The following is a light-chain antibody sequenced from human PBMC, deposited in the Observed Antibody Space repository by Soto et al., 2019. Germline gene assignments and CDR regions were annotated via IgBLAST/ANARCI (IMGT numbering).Light chain of an antibody. CDR3: QSYDDSLSVHYV. J-gene: IGLJ1*01. CDR1: TSTIGSTYD. Sequence: QSVLTQPPSVSGAPGQRVTISCTGRTSTIGSTYDVQWYQQLPGTAPKLLIHGNTNRPSGVPDRFSGSKSGTSASLAITGLQADDEADYYCQSYDDSLSVHYVFGTGTKLTVL. CDR2: GNT. V-gene: IGLV1-40*01.